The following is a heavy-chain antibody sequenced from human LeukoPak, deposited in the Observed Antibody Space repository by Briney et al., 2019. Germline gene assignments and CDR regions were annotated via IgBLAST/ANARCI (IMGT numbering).Heavy chain of an antibody. Sequence: GGSLRLSCAASGFTFSSYGMHWARQAPGKGLEWVAVIWYDGSNKYYADSVKGRFTISRDNSKNTLYLQMNSLRAEDTAVYYCAKDLNWNDGFDYWGQGTLVTVSS. CDR3: AKDLNWNDGFDY. CDR2: IWYDGSNK. V-gene: IGHV3-33*06. D-gene: IGHD1-1*01. CDR1: GFTFSSYG. J-gene: IGHJ4*02.